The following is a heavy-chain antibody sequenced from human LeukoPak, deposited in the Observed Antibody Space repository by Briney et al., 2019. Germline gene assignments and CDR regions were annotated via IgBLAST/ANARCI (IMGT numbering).Heavy chain of an antibody. D-gene: IGHD4-17*01. J-gene: IGHJ4*02. V-gene: IGHV4-39*07. Sequence: PSETLSLTCTVSGGSISSSSYYWGWIRQPPGKGLEWIGSIYYSGSTYYNPSLKSRVTISVDTSKNQFSLKLSSVTAADTAVYYCARVRTAAVTTVPNYFDYWGQGTLVTVSS. CDR1: GGSISSSSYY. CDR3: ARVRTAAVTTVPNYFDY. CDR2: IYYSGST.